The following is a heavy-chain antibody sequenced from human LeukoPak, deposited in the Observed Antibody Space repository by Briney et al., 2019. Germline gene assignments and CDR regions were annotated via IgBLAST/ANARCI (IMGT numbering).Heavy chain of an antibody. D-gene: IGHD2-2*01. Sequence: ASVKVSCKASGYTFTGYYMHWVRQAPGQGLEWMGWINPNSGGTNYAQKFQGRVTMTRDTSISTAYMELSRLRSDDTAVYYCARGIVGSTPGYYYYYYMDVWGKGTTVTISS. J-gene: IGHJ6*03. CDR2: INPNSGGT. V-gene: IGHV1-2*02. CDR3: ARGIVGSTPGYYYYYYMDV. CDR1: GYTFTGYY.